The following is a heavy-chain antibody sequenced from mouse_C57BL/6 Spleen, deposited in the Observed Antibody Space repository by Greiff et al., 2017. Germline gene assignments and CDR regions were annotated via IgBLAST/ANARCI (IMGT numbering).Heavy chain of an antibody. CDR2: IDPSDSAT. CDR1: GYTFTSYW. CDR3: AIPLHGAWFAY. V-gene: IGHV1-52*01. J-gene: IGHJ3*01. Sequence: QVQLQQPGAELVRPGSSVTLSCKASGYTFTSYWMHWVKQRPIQGLEWIGNIDPSDSATHYNQKFKDKATLTVDKSSSTAYMQLSSLTSEDSAVYYCAIPLHGAWFAYWGQGTLVTVSA.